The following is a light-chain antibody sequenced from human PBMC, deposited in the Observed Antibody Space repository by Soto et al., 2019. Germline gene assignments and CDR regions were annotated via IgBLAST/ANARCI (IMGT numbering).Light chain of an antibody. J-gene: IGKJ1*01. CDR2: DAS. CDR3: QQFRT. Sequence: DIPMTQSPSTLSASVGDRVTVTCRASQSFSSWLAWYQQKPGKAPKLLIYDASTLESGVPSRFSGSGSGTEFTLTISSLQPDDFATYYCQQFRTFGQGTKVEIK. CDR1: QSFSSW. V-gene: IGKV1-5*01.